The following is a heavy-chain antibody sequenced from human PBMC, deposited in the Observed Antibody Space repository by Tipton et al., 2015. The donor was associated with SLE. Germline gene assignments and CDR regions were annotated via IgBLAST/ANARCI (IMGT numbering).Heavy chain of an antibody. CDR1: GFIFSSTW. V-gene: IGHV3-74*01. D-gene: IGHD4-17*01. CDR2: ITWNGDTI. CDR3: ARDVYGDYYFDY. Sequence: SLRLSCAGSGFIFSSTWMHWVRQAPGKGLEWVSGITWNGDTIGYADSVKGRFTISRDNAKNSLYLQMNNLRVEDTAVYYCARDVYGDYYFDYWGQGTPVTVSS. J-gene: IGHJ4*02.